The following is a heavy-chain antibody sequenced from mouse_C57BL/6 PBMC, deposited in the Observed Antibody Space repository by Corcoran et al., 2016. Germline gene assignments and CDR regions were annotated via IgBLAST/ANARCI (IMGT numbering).Heavy chain of an antibody. J-gene: IGHJ4*01. D-gene: IGHD1-1*02. CDR3: AGGRYAMDY. CDR2: IYPRSGNT. V-gene: IGHV1-84*01. CDR1: GYTFTDYY. Sequence: QIQLQQSGPELVKPGASVKISCKASGYTFTDYYINWVKQRPGQGLEWIGWIYPRSGNTKYNEKFKGKATLTVDTSSSTAYMQLSSLTSEDSAVYFCAGGRYAMDYWGQGTSVTVSS.